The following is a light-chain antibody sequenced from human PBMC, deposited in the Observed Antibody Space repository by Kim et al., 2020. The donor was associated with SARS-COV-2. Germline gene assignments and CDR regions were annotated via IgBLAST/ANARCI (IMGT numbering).Light chain of an antibody. V-gene: IGLV2-23*02. CDR3: CSYVV. Sequence: SGSPGQSITISCTGTSSDVGSYNLVSWYQQHPGKAPKLMIYEVSKRPSGVSNRFSGSKSGNKASLTISGLQAEDEADYYCCSYVVFGGGTQLTVL. J-gene: IGLJ2*01. CDR1: SSDVGSYNL. CDR2: EVS.